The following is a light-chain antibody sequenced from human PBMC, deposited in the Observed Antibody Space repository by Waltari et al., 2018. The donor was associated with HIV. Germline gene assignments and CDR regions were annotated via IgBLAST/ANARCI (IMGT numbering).Light chain of an antibody. CDR1: SGDIATNS. J-gene: IGLJ2*01. CDR3: QSYDTDTHAI. CDR2: EHS. Sequence: NFMLTQPHSVSESPGKTVTIPCPRSSGDIATNSVRWYHLRPASAPTTLTYEHSQRPSGVPDRFSGSIDSSSNSASLTISGLKTEDEADYYCQSYDTDTHAIFGGGTKLTVL. V-gene: IGLV6-57*04.